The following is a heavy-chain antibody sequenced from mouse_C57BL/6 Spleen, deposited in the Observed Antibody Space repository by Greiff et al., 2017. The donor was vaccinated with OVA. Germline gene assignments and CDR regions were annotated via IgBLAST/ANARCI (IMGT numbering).Heavy chain of an antibody. V-gene: IGHV1-80*01. D-gene: IGHD1-1*01. Sequence: QVHVKQSGAELVKPGASVKISCKASGYAFSSYWMNWVKQRPGKGLEWIGQIYPGDGDTNYNGKFKGKATLTADKSSSTAYMQLSSLTSEDSAVYFCARGEYGSSSWFAYWGQGTLVTVSA. CDR3: ARGEYGSSSWFAY. CDR1: GYAFSSYW. CDR2: IYPGDGDT. J-gene: IGHJ3*01.